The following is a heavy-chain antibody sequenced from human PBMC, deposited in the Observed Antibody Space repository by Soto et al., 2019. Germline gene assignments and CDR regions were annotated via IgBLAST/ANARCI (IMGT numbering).Heavy chain of an antibody. Sequence: QVQLVQSGAEVKKPGSSVKGSCKASGGTFSSYAISWVRQAPGQGLEWMGGIIPIVGTANYAHNFQGRVTLTSDEPKRTADMELGSLRSEDTAVYYCASGPQGWYFDRWGRGTLDTVSS. CDR2: IIPIVGTA. CDR1: GGTFSSYA. CDR3: ASGPQGWYFDR. V-gene: IGHV1-69*01. J-gene: IGHJ2*01.